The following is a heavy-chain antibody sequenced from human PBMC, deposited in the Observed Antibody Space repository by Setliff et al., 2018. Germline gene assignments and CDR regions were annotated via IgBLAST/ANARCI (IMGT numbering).Heavy chain of an antibody. CDR2: IRYDGSSK. V-gene: IGHV3-30*02. J-gene: IGHJ6*02. CDR1: GFVFGTFG. D-gene: IGHD6-19*01. Sequence: PGESLKISCAASGFVFGTFGMYWVRQTPGKGLEWVAYIRYDGSSKYYADSAKDRFTISRDNSKNTLYLQMSSLRGEDTAVYYCATPAFHTTGWFGYHGMDVWGQGTTVTVSS. CDR3: ATPAFHTTGWFGYHGMDV.